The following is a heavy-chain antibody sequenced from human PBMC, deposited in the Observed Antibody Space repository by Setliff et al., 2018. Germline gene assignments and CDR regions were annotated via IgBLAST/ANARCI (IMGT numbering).Heavy chain of an antibody. J-gene: IGHJ5*02. V-gene: IGHV4-61*01. D-gene: IGHD3-10*02. CDR2: VYYSGTT. CDR3: ARQGDVGS. CDR1: GGSISGASIRSYY. Sequence: SETLSLTCTVSGGSISGASIRSYYWSWIRQPPGKGLEFIGYVYYSGTTNYDPSLKSRATISVDTSKNQFSLKLSSVTAADTAIYYCARQGDVGSWGQGTLVTVSS.